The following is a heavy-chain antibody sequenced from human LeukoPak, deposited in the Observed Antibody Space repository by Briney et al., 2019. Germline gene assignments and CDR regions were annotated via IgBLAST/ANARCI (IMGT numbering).Heavy chain of an antibody. CDR1: GFAFDEHG. D-gene: IGHD2-2*01. J-gene: IGHJ4*02. CDR2: INWSGGST. CDR3: ARAPITSPFYFDY. Sequence: GGSLRLSCTASGFAFDEHGMSWVRQVPGKGLEWVSGINWSGGSTGYADPLRGRFTISRDNAKNSLYLQMERLRAEDTALYFCARAPITSPFYFDYWGQGTLVTVSS. V-gene: IGHV3-20*04.